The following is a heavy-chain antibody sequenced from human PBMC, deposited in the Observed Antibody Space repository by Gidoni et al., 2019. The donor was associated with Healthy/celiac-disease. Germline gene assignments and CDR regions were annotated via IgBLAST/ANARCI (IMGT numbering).Heavy chain of an antibody. CDR3: ARALEYYDSSGYYLTDY. CDR1: GVTFRSSA. V-gene: IGHV3-23*01. Sequence: EVQLLESGGRLVPPGGALGPACPASGVTFRSSAMSWVRQAPGKGLEWVSAISGSGGSTYYADSVKGRFTISRDNSKNTLYLQMNSLRAEDTAVYYCARALEYYDSSGYYLTDYWGQGTLVTVSS. CDR2: ISGSGGST. D-gene: IGHD3-22*01. J-gene: IGHJ4*02.